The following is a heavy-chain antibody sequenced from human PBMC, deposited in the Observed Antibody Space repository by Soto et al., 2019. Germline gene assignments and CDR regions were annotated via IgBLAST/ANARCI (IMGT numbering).Heavy chain of an antibody. CDR2: IIPIFGTA. V-gene: IGHV1-69*13. Sequence: VASVKVSCKASGGTFSSYAISWVRQAPGQGLEWMGGIIPIFGTANYAQKFQGRVTITADESTSTAYMELSSLRSEDTAVYYCARDLTVRLRSGTSIHWFDPWGQGTLVTVSS. CDR1: GGTFSSYA. CDR3: ARDLTVRLRSGTSIHWFDP. D-gene: IGHD4-17*01. J-gene: IGHJ5*02.